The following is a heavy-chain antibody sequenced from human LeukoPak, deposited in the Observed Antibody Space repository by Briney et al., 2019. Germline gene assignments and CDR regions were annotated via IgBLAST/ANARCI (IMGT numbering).Heavy chain of an antibody. Sequence: GGSLRLSCAASGFTFSSHSMNWVRQAPGKGLEWVAVIWYDGSNKYYADSVKGRFTISRDNSKNTLYLQMNSLRAEDTAVYYCTRRRGNQQPIDYWGQGTLVTVSS. CDR2: IWYDGSNK. CDR1: GFTFSSHS. V-gene: IGHV3-33*08. D-gene: IGHD2-2*01. CDR3: TRRRGNQQPIDY. J-gene: IGHJ4*02.